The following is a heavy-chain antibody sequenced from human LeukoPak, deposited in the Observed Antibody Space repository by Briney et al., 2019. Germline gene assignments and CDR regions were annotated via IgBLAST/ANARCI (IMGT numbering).Heavy chain of an antibody. CDR3: ASESGSYSAWAFDI. Sequence: PSETLSLTCTVSGGSISSSSYYWGWIRQPPGKGLEWIGSIYYSGSTYYNPSLKSRVTISVDTSKNQFSLKLSSVTAADTAVYYCASESGSYSAWAFDIWGQGTMVTVSS. D-gene: IGHD1-26*01. J-gene: IGHJ3*02. V-gene: IGHV4-39*01. CDR1: GGSISSSSYY. CDR2: IYYSGST.